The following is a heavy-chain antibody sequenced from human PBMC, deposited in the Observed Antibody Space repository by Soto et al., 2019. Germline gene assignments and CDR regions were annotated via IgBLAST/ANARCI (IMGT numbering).Heavy chain of an antibody. CDR2: ISGSGGST. CDR1: GFTFSSYA. CDR3: AKVRMVRGVIITPTKY. Sequence: GGSLRLSCAASGFTFSSYAMSWVRQAPGKGLEWVSAISGSGGSTYYADSVKGRFTISRDNSKNTLYLQMNSLRAEDTAVYYCAKVRMVRGVIITPTKYWGQGTLVTVSS. J-gene: IGHJ4*02. D-gene: IGHD3-10*01. V-gene: IGHV3-23*01.